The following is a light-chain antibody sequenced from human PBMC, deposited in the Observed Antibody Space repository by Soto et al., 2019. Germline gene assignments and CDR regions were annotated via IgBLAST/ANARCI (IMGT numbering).Light chain of an antibody. CDR2: GAS. V-gene: IGKV3-20*01. CDR3: QQYDSSPLT. CDR1: QRVSSNY. Sequence: EIVLTQSPGTLSLSPGERATLSCRASQRVSSNYLAWYQQKPGQAPRLRIYGASSRATGIPDRFSGSGSGTDFTLTISRLEPEDFAVYYCQQYDSSPLTFGGGTKVEIK. J-gene: IGKJ4*01.